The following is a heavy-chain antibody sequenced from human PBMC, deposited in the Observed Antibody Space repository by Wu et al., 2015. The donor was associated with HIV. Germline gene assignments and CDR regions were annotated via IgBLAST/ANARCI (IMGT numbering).Heavy chain of an antibody. V-gene: IGHV1-2*02. D-gene: IGHD3-10*01. Sequence: QVQLVQSGAEVKKPGASVKVSCKASGYTFTGYYMHWVRQAPGQGLEWMGWINPNSGGTNYAQKFQGRVTMTRDTSISTAYMELSRLRSDDTAVYYCARDRYYGSGSYYNLPGYWGQGTLVTVSS. CDR1: GYTFTGYY. CDR3: ARDRYYGSGSYYNLPGY. J-gene: IGHJ4*02. CDR2: INPNSGGT.